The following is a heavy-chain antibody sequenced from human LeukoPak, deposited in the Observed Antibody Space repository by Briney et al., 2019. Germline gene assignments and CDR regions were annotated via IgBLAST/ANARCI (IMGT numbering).Heavy chain of an antibody. Sequence: GESLKISCQGSGYSFTSYWIGWVRQMPGKGLEWMGIIYPGDSDTRYSPSFQGQVTISADKSISTAYLQWSSLKASDTAMYYCARQEAHYYDSSGYYDYWGQGTLVTVSS. CDR2: IYPGDSDT. CDR1: GYSFTSYW. V-gene: IGHV5-51*01. CDR3: ARQEAHYYDSSGYYDY. J-gene: IGHJ4*02. D-gene: IGHD3-22*01.